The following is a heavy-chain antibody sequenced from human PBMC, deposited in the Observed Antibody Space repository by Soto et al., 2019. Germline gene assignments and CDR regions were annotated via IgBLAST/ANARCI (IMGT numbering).Heavy chain of an antibody. CDR3: ARLRSQYYDFWSGPVTYYYGMDV. Sequence: SETLSLTCAIYGGSFSGYYWSWIRQRPGKGVGGSGEINHSGSTNYNPSLKSRVTISADKSISTAYLQWSSLKASDTAMYYCARLRSQYYDFWSGPVTYYYGMDVWGQGTTVTVSS. V-gene: IGHV4-34*10. D-gene: IGHD3-3*01. J-gene: IGHJ6*02. CDR1: GGSFSGYY. CDR2: INHSGST.